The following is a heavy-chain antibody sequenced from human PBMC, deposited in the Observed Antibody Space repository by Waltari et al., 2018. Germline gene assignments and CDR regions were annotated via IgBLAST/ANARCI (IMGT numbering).Heavy chain of an antibody. CDR3: AAGGSGSYSNAEYFQH. Sequence: QVQLVESGGGVVQPGGSLRLSCAASGFTFSSYGMHWVRQAPGKGLEWVAFIRYDGSNKYYAESVKGRFTISRDNSKNTLYLQMNSLRAEDTAVYYCAAGGSGSYSNAEYFQHWGQGTLVTVSS. D-gene: IGHD3-10*01. CDR1: GFTFSSYG. J-gene: IGHJ1*01. V-gene: IGHV3-30*02. CDR2: IRYDGSNK.